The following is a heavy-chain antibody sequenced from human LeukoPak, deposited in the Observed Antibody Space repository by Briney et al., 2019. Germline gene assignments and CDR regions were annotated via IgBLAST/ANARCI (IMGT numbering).Heavy chain of an antibody. V-gene: IGHV3-74*01. J-gene: IGHJ4*02. CDR3: ARAPNFYDSSGYSDNYYFDY. CDR1: GFTFSSYS. Sequence: PGGSLRLSCAASGFTFSSYSMNWVRQAPGKGLVWVSRINSDGSSTSYADSVKGRFTISRDNAKNTLYLQMNSLRAEDTAVYYCARAPNFYDSSGYSDNYYFDYWGQGTLVTVSS. D-gene: IGHD3-22*01. CDR2: INSDGSST.